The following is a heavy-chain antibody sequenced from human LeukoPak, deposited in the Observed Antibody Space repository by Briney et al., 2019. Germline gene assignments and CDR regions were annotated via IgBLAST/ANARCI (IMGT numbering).Heavy chain of an antibody. Sequence: GGSLRLSCAASGFTFTGYWMSWVRQAPGKGLEWVANIKQSGSEKYYVDSVKGRFTISRDNAKNALFLQMNSLRAEDTAVYYCARGLNWNYGWFDPWGQGTLVTVSS. V-gene: IGHV3-7*01. D-gene: IGHD1-7*01. CDR1: GFTFTGYW. CDR2: IKQSGSEK. CDR3: ARGLNWNYGWFDP. J-gene: IGHJ5*02.